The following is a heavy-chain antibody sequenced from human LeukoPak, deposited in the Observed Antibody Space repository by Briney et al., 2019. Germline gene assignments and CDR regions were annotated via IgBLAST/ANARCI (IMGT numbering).Heavy chain of an antibody. V-gene: IGHV4-39*07. CDR1: GGSITRTSYH. Sequence: SEPLSVTCSVSGGSITRTSYHWVWVRQSPGKGLEWVGSIYFSGRTFYSPSLKSRVTISIDTSKNQFSLNLSSVTAADSATYYCARDYTYLPGVPLNAFDPWGPGSLVTVSS. J-gene: IGHJ5*02. CDR3: ARDYTYLPGVPLNAFDP. CDR2: IYFSGRT. D-gene: IGHD2-2*01.